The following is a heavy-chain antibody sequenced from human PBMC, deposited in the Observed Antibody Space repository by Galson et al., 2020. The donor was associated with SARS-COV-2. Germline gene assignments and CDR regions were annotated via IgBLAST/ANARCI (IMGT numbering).Heavy chain of an antibody. CDR2: ISYDGSNK. V-gene: IGHV3-30*04. CDR1: GFTFSSYA. D-gene: IGHD3-22*01. Sequence: GESLKISCAASGFTFSSYAMHWVRQAPGKGLEWVAVISYDGSNKYYADSVKGRFTISRDNSKNTLYLQMNSLRAEDSAVYYCAREGYYYDSSGYYSDAFDIWGQGTMVTVSS. CDR3: AREGYYYDSSGYYSDAFDI. J-gene: IGHJ3*02.